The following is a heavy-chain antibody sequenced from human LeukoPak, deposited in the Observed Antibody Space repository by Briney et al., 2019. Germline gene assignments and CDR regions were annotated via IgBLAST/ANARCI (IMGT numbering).Heavy chain of an antibody. V-gene: IGHV3-30*18. Sequence: PGGSLRLSCAASGFTFSSYGMHWVRQAPGKGLEWVAVISYDGSNKYYADSVKGRFTISRDNSKNTLYLQMNSLRAEDTAVYYCAKDRVAGHCGGDCYSFGYWGQGTLVTVSS. CDR3: AKDRVAGHCGGDCYSFGY. J-gene: IGHJ4*02. CDR1: GFTFSSYG. CDR2: ISYDGSNK. D-gene: IGHD2-21*02.